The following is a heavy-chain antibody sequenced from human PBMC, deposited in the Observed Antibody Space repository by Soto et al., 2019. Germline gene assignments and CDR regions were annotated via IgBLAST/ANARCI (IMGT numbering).Heavy chain of an antibody. CDR2: LSSNGIGT. V-gene: IGHV3-64D*06. J-gene: IGHJ6*02. D-gene: IGHD6-13*01. CDR3: VKDMGQAAVGIRYPYGLDV. CDR1: GFTVSSFG. Sequence: GGSLRLSCSGSGFTVSSFGMHWVRQAPGKGLEHVSTLSSNGIGTYYADSVKGRFTFSRDTSKNTLYLQMSSLRTGDTAVYYCVKDMGQAAVGIRYPYGLDVWGLGTTVTVSS.